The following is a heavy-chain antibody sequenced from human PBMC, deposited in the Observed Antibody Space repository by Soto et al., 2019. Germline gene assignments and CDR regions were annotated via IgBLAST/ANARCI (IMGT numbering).Heavy chain of an antibody. Sequence: PSETLSLTCAVSGGSISSSNWWSWVRQPPGKGLEWIGEIYHSGSTNYNPSLKSRVTISVDKSKNQFSLKLSSVTAADTAVYYCARVYSDYYYGMDVWGQGTTVTVSS. CDR2: IYHSGST. CDR1: GGSISSSNW. V-gene: IGHV4-4*02. CDR3: ARVYSDYYYGMDV. J-gene: IGHJ6*02. D-gene: IGHD5-12*01.